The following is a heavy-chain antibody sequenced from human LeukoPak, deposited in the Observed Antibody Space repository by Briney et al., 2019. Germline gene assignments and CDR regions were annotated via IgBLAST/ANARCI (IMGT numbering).Heavy chain of an antibody. CDR1: GGSIGSGSYY. CDR2: IYYSGST. Sequence: SSETLSLTCTVSGGSIGSGSYYWSWIRQPAGKGLEWIGYIYYSGSTNYNPSLKSRVTISVDTSKNQFSLKLGSVTAADTAVYYCARGSYYYGMDVWGQGTTVTVSS. V-gene: IGHV4-61*10. J-gene: IGHJ6*02. CDR3: ARGSYYYGMDV.